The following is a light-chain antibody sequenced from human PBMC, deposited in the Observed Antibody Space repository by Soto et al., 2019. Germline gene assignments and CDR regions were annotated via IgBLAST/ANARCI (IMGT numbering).Light chain of an antibody. CDR3: LQDFNFPFT. J-gene: IGKJ2*01. CDR1: QDITND. CDR2: AAS. V-gene: IGKV1-6*01. Sequence: AIQMTQSPSSLSASVGDRVTITCRASQDITNDLAWYQQKPGTAPKVLISAASSLQTGVPSRFSGSGSGTDFTLTISSLQPEDFATYYCLQDFNFPFTFGQGTSWRSN.